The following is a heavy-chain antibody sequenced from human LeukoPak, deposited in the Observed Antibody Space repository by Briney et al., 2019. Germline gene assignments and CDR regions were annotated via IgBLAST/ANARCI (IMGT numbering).Heavy chain of an antibody. CDR1: GFTFSSYG. D-gene: IGHD5-18*01. Sequence: PGGSLRLSCAASGFTFSSYGMHWVRQAPGKGREWVAVIWYDGSNKYYADSVKGRFTISRDNSKNTLYLQMNSLRAEDTAVYYCARDPSYGYAFDAFDIWGQGTMVTVSS. J-gene: IGHJ3*02. V-gene: IGHV3-33*01. CDR2: IWYDGSNK. CDR3: ARDPSYGYAFDAFDI.